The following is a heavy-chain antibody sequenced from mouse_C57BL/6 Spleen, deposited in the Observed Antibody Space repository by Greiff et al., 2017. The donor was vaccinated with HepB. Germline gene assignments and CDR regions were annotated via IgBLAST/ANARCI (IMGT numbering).Heavy chain of an antibody. CDR1: GFTFSDYG. CDR3: ARGGSRGYARDY. V-gene: IGHV5-17*01. CDR2: ISSGSSTI. D-gene: IGHD1-1*01. J-gene: IGHJ4*01. Sequence: EVQLVESGGGLVKPGGSLKLSCAASGFTFSDYGMHWVRQAPEEGLEWVAYISSGSSTIYYADTVKGRFTISRDNAKNTLFLQMTSRRSEDTAMYYCARGGSRGYARDYWGQGTSVTVSS.